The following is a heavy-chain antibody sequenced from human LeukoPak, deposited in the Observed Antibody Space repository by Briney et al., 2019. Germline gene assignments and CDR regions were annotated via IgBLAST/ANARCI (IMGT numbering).Heavy chain of an antibody. CDR2: INHSGST. D-gene: IGHD1-1*01. V-gene: IGHV4-34*01. CDR3: ARTHLEREDDYYYYYMDV. Sequence: SETLSLTCAVYGGSFSGYYWSWIRQPPGKGLEWIGEINHSGSTNYNPSLKSRVTISVDTSKNQFSLKLRSVTAADTAVYYCARTHLEREDDYYYYYMDVWGKGTTVTISS. J-gene: IGHJ6*03. CDR1: GGSFSGYY.